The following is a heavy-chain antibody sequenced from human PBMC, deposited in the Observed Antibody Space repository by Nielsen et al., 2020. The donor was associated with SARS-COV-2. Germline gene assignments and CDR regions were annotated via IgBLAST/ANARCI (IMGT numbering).Heavy chain of an antibody. CDR3: ARGSDEGLAL. Sequence: SETLSLTCTVSGASVGSYYWTWIRQPPEKGLEWIAYIYDSGNTNYNPSLKSRVTISVDTSRNQFSLKLTSVTAADTAVYYCARGSDEGLALWGQGTLVTVSS. J-gene: IGHJ4*02. CDR2: IYDSGNT. V-gene: IGHV4-59*02. D-gene: IGHD3-3*01. CDR1: GASVGSYY.